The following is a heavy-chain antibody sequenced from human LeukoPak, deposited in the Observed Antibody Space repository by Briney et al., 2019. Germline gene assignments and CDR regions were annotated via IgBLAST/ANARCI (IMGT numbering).Heavy chain of an antibody. CDR3: ARALMLYSSSWGYYFDY. V-gene: IGHV4-34*01. Sequence: SETLSLTCAVYGGSFSGYYWSWIRQPPGKGLEWIGEINHSGSTNYNPSLKSRVTISVDTSKNQSSLKLSSVTAADTAVYYCARALMLYSSSWGYYFDYWGQGTLVTVSS. CDR2: INHSGST. CDR1: GGSFSGYY. D-gene: IGHD6-13*01. J-gene: IGHJ4*02.